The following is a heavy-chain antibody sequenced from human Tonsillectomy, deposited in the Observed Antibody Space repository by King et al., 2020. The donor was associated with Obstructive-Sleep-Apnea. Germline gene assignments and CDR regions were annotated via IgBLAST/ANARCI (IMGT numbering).Heavy chain of an antibody. CDR3: ARAYCSGGSCYSAYYYYGMDV. D-gene: IGHD2-15*01. CDR2: ISAYNGNT. J-gene: IGHJ6*02. V-gene: IGHV1-18*04. Sequence: VQLVQSGAEVKKPGASVKVSCKASGYTFTSSGISWGRQAPGQGLEWMGWISAYNGNTNYSQKLQGRVTMTTDTSTSPAYMELRSLRSDDTAVYYCARAYCSGGSCYSAYYYYGMDVWGQGTTVTVSS. CDR1: GYTFTSSG.